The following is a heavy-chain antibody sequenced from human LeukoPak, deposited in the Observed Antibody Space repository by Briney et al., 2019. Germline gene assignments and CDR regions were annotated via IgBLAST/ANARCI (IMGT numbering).Heavy chain of an antibody. CDR3: ARAEPLRYFDWPMDV. D-gene: IGHD3-9*01. CDR2: IIPIFGTA. J-gene: IGHJ6*04. Sequence: ASVKVSCKASGYTFTSYGISWVRQAPGQGLEWMGGIIPIFGTANYAQKFQGRVTITADKSTSTAYMELSSLRSEDTAVYYCARAEPLRYFDWPMDVWGKGTTVTVSS. CDR1: GYTFTSYG. V-gene: IGHV1-69*06.